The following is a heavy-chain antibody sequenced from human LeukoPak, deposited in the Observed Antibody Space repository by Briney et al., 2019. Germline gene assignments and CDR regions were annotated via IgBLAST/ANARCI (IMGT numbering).Heavy chain of an antibody. Sequence: ASVKVSCKASGYTFTSYGISWVQQAPGQGLEWMGWISAYNGNTNYAQKLQGRVTMTTDTSTSTAYMELRSLRSDDTAVYYCARELNTAKRRYFDYWGQGTLVTVSS. CDR1: GYTFTSYG. CDR3: ARELNTAKRRYFDY. CDR2: ISAYNGNT. D-gene: IGHD5-18*01. V-gene: IGHV1-18*01. J-gene: IGHJ4*02.